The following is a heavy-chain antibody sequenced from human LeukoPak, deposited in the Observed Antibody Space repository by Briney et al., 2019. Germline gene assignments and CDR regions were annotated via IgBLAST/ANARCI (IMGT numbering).Heavy chain of an antibody. D-gene: IGHD2-15*01. V-gene: IGHV4-4*02. CDR1: GGSISSCNW. J-gene: IGHJ6*02. CDR2: IYHSRST. Sequence: SGTLSLTCAVSGGSISSCNWRSWVRQPPGKGLGRGGEIYHSRSTNYNPSLKRRATISVNTTKHQFSMRLPSATAAATAVYYCARGARGYCSGGSCYRCYYYYGMDVWGQGTTVTVSS. CDR3: ARGARGYCSGGSCYRCYYYYGMDV.